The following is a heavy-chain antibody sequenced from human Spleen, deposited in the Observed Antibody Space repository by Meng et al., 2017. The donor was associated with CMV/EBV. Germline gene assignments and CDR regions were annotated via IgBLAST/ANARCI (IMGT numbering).Heavy chain of an antibody. V-gene: IGHV1-69*02. CDR3: ARAGPYGSGSYYPYDP. D-gene: IGHD3-10*01. Sequence: SVKVSCKTSGDTFSRYIISWVRQAPGLGLEWMGRIIPILAIPNYAQRFQGRVTITADKSTNTVYMELTSLKSDDTAVYYCARAGPYGSGSYYPYDPWGQGTLVTVSS. J-gene: IGHJ5*02. CDR2: IIPILAIP. CDR1: GDTFSRYI.